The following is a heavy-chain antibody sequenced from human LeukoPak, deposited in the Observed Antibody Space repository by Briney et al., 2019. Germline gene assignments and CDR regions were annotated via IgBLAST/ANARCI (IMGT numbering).Heavy chain of an antibody. D-gene: IGHD6-19*01. CDR2: IISDASST. J-gene: IGHJ3*02. V-gene: IGHV3-74*01. Sequence: PGGPLRLSCAASGFTFISYWMLCVRQAPGKGLVWVSRIISDASSTTYADSVKGRFTISRDNAKNTLYLQMNSLRAEDTAVYYCAREDVNIEVAASGPFDIWGQGTMVTVSS. CDR1: GFTFISYW. CDR3: AREDVNIEVAASGPFDI.